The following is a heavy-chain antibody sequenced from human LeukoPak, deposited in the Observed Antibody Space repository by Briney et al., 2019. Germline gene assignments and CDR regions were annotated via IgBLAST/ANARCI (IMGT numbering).Heavy chain of an antibody. D-gene: IGHD6-13*01. CDR2: IYYSGST. CDR3: AGGRYSSWSGY. Sequence: SETLSLTCTVSGGSISSYYWSWIRQPPGKGLEWIGYIYYSGSTNYNRSLKSRVTISVDTSKNKFSLKLSSVTAADTPVYYCAGGRYSSWSGYWGQGTLVTGSS. J-gene: IGHJ4*01. CDR1: GGSISSYY. V-gene: IGHV4-59*01.